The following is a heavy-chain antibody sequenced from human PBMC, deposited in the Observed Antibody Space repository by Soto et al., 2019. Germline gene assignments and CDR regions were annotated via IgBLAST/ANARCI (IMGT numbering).Heavy chain of an antibody. Sequence: SATLSLTCAVYGGSFSGYYWSWIRQPPGKGLEWIGEINHSGSTNYNPSLKSRVTISVDTSKNQFSLKLSSVTAADTAVYYCARVYNDILTGYAPADYWGQGTLVTVSS. V-gene: IGHV4-34*01. CDR2: INHSGST. D-gene: IGHD3-9*01. CDR1: GGSFSGYY. J-gene: IGHJ4*02. CDR3: ARVYNDILTGYAPADY.